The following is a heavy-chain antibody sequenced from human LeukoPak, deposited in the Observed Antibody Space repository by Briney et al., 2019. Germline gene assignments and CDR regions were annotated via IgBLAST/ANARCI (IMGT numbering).Heavy chain of an antibody. J-gene: IGHJ4*02. CDR1: GYTFTDYY. Sequence: AASVKVSCTASGYTFTDYYMHWVRQAPGQGLEWMGWINPNRSGTNYAQKFQGRVTMTRETSISTAYMVLSWLRSDDTAVYYCARIYCSSTSCYYLDYWGQGTLVTVPS. D-gene: IGHD2-2*01. CDR2: INPNRSGT. V-gene: IGHV1-2*02. CDR3: ARIYCSSTSCYYLDY.